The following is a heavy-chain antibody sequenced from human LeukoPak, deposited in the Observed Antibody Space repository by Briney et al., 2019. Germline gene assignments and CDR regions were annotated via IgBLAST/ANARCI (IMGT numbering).Heavy chain of an antibody. D-gene: IGHD3-22*01. Sequence: GGSLRLSCAASGFTFDDYGMSWVRQAAGMGVEWGGGINWNGGSTGYADSVKGRFTISRDNAKNALYLQTNSLRAEDTALYYCARGGYYDSSGYYYVSYWGQGTLVSVCS. CDR2: INWNGGST. CDR3: ARGGYYDSSGYYYVSY. V-gene: IGHV3-20*04. CDR1: GFTFDDYG. J-gene: IGHJ4*02.